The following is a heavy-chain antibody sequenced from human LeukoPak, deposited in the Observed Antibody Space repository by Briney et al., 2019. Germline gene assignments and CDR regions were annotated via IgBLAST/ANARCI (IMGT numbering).Heavy chain of an antibody. V-gene: IGHV3-23*01. CDR2: ISGSGGST. CDR3: AKDRAYGDYENYFDY. J-gene: IGHJ4*02. Sequence: PGGSLRLSCAASGFTFSSYAMSWVRQAPGKGLEWVSAISGSGGSTYYADSVKGRFTISRDNSKNTLYLQMNSLRAEDTAVYYCAKDRAYGDYENYFDYWGQGTLVTVSS. CDR1: GFTFSSYA. D-gene: IGHD4-17*01.